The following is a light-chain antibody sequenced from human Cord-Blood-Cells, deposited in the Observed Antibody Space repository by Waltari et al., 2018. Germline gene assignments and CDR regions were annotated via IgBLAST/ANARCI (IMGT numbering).Light chain of an antibody. J-gene: IGKJ2*01. Sequence: IVMTQSPATLSVSPGERATLSCRASQSVSSNLACYQQKPGQAPRRLIYGASTRATGIPARFSGSGSGTEFTLTISSLQSEDFAVYYCQQYNNWQTFGQGTKLEIK. V-gene: IGKV3-15*01. CDR2: GAS. CDR1: QSVSSN. CDR3: QQYNNWQT.